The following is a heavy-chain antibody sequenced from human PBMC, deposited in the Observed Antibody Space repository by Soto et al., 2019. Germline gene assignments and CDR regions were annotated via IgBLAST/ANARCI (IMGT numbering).Heavy chain of an antibody. CDR2: VFYTGFT. D-gene: IGHD1-20*01. CDR3: ATSQKGCNWNYFDH. Sequence: SETLSLTCNVSGGSIYTYHWNWIRQSPGKGPEWIGSVFYTGFTSYNPSLESRVSVSVDTSKSQFSLKLSAVTAADTAVYYCATSQKGCNWNYFDHWGQGALVTVSS. J-gene: IGHJ4*02. V-gene: IGHV4-59*04. CDR1: GGSIYTYH.